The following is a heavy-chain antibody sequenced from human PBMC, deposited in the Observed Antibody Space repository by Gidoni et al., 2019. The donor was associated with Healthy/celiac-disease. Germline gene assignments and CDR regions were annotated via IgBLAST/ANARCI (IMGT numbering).Heavy chain of an antibody. V-gene: IGHV4-39*01. CDR1: GGSIRRSSYY. D-gene: IGHD3-22*01. CDR3: ARQINIRMIIVDDFDD. Sequence: QLQLQQSGPGLVQPSETLSLNCTVSGGSIRRSSYYWGWIRPPPGKGWAWIGSIYYSGSTYYNPSHKRRVTIAVDTSKNQFALKLSSVTAADTAVYYCARQINIRMIIVDDFDDWGQGTLVTVSS. J-gene: IGHJ4*02. CDR2: IYYSGST.